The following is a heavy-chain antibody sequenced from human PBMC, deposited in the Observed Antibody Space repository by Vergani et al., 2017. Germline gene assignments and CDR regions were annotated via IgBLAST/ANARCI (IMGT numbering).Heavy chain of an antibody. J-gene: IGHJ4*02. CDR3: AKVPLVYCSSTSCYIFDY. V-gene: IGHV3-23*01. CDR2: ISGSGGST. Sequence: EVQLLESGGGLVQPGGSLRLSCAASGFTFSSYAMSWVRQAPGKGLEWVSAISGSGGSTYYADSVKGRFTISRDNSKNTLYLQMNSLRAEDTAVYYCAKVPLVYCSSTSCYIFDYWGQGTLVTVSS. D-gene: IGHD2-2*02. CDR1: GFTFSSYA.